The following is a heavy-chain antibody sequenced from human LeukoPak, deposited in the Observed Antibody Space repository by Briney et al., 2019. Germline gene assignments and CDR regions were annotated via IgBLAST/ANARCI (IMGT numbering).Heavy chain of an antibody. CDR2: IKQDGSEK. D-gene: IGHD2-8*01. V-gene: IGHV3-7*01. CDR1: GFTFSTYY. Sequence: GGSLRLSCAASGFTFSTYYMSWVRQAPGTGLEWVANIKQDGSEKYYVDSVKGRFTISRDNAKNSLYLQMNSLRAEDTAVYYCAKDRCSNGVGCYYYYMDVWGKGTTVTISS. CDR3: AKDRCSNGVGCYYYYMDV. J-gene: IGHJ6*03.